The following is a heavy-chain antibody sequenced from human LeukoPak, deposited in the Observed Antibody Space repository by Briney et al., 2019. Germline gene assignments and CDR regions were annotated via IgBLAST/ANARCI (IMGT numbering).Heavy chain of an antibody. D-gene: IGHD3-9*01. CDR3: FRGWAGIRYFDWLLLAGAPFDP. J-gene: IGHJ5*02. CDR1: GYTFTSYD. CDR2: MNPNSGNT. V-gene: IGHV1-8*01. Sequence: ASVKVSCEASGYTFTSYDINCVRQATGQRLEWMEWMNPNSGNTGYAQKFQGRVTMTRNTSISTAYMELSSLRSEDTAVYFFFRGWAGIRYFDWLLLAGAPFDPWGQGTLVTVSS.